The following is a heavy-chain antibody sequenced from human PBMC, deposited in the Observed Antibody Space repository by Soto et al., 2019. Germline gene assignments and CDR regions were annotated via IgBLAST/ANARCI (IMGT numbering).Heavy chain of an antibody. CDR1: GFTFRSYG. CDR2: ISYDERNK. CDR3: AKDEGSSRPFDH. V-gene: IGHV3-30*18. J-gene: IGHJ4*02. Sequence: QVQLVESGGGVVQPGRSLRLSCAASGFTFRSYGMYWVRQAPGKGLEWVAAISYDERNKFYTDSVKGRFTISRDNSKNTLYLQMSSLKSEDTAVYYCAKDEGSSRPFDHWGQGTLVTVSS. D-gene: IGHD6-6*01.